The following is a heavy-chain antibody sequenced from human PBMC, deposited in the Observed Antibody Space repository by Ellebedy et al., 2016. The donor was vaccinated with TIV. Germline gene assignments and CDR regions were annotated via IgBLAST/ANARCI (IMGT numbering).Heavy chain of an antibody. V-gene: IGHV1-3*01. CDR1: GYTFATYA. Sequence: ASVKVSCKASGYTFATYAMHWVRQAPGQRLEWMGWINAGNGNTKYSQKFQGRVTITRDTSASTAYMELSSLRSEDTAVYYCARATHYYVDTPMVKEFGPWGQGTLVTVSS. CDR3: ARATHYYVDTPMVKEFGP. CDR2: INAGNGNT. J-gene: IGHJ5*02. D-gene: IGHD5-18*01.